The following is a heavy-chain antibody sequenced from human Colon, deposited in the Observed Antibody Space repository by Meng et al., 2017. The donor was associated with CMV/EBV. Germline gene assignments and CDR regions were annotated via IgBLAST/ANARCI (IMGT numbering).Heavy chain of an antibody. Sequence: GGSLRLSCAVSGFPVSANYMAWFRQAPGKGLEWVSIIYIGGTTTLYADSVRGRFSISTDNSKNTLHLQMSSLRDEDTAVYYCAREGYFLGFENWGQGTLVTVSS. V-gene: IGHV3-53*01. D-gene: IGHD1-1*01. CDR1: GFPVSANY. J-gene: IGHJ1*01. CDR3: AREGYFLGFEN. CDR2: IYIGGTTT.